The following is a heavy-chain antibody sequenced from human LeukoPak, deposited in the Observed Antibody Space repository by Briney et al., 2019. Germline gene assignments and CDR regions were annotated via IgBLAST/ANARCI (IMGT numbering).Heavy chain of an antibody. CDR3: ARDYCSSTSCLFDY. Sequence: ASVKVSCKASGYSLTGYHMHWVRQAPGQGLEWMGRIDPNSGDTNYAQKFQGRVTMTRDTSISTAYMGLSRLRSDDTAVYYCARDYCSSTSCLFDYWGQGTLDTVSS. CDR2: IDPNSGDT. D-gene: IGHD2-2*01. CDR1: GYSLTGYH. V-gene: IGHV1-2*06. J-gene: IGHJ4*02.